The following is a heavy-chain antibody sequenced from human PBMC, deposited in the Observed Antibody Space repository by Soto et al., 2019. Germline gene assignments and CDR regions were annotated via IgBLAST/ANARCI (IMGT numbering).Heavy chain of an antibody. CDR3: ARYNWNYEYYFDY. D-gene: IGHD1-7*01. J-gene: IGHJ4*02. CDR2: INHSGST. Sequence: SETLSLTCAVYGGSFSGYYWSWIRQPPGKGLEWIGEINHSGSTNYNPSLKSRVTISVDTSKNQFSLKLSSVTAADTAVYYCARYNWNYEYYFDYWGQGTLVTVSS. V-gene: IGHV4-34*01. CDR1: GGSFSGYY.